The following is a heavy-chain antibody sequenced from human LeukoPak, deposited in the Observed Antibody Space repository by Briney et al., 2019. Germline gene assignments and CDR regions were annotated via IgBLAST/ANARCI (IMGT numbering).Heavy chain of an antibody. V-gene: IGHV1-3*01. Sequence: ASVKVSCKASGGTFSSYAISWVRQAPGQRLEWLGWINPGNGDTKYSQNFQGRVTVTSDTSAATAYVELNSLTSEDTAVYYCARGRWHCRVNCYSVYYYALDVWGQGTTVTVSS. CDR1: GGTFSSYA. CDR3: ARGRWHCRVNCYSVYYYALDV. CDR2: INPGNGDT. D-gene: IGHD2-15*01. J-gene: IGHJ6*02.